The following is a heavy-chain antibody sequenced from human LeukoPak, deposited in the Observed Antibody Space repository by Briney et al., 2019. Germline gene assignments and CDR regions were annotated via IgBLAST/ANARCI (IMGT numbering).Heavy chain of an antibody. CDR2: MTSDGSNK. V-gene: IGHV3-30*04. CDR3: AKDWFGTGPHYYYYMDV. Sequence: PGGSLRLSCVASGFTFSTYVMHWVRQAPGKGLEWVAFMTSDGSNKYYGDSVKGRFTISRDNSKNTLYLQMNSLRAEDTAVYYCAKDWFGTGPHYYYYMDVWGKGTTVTISS. D-gene: IGHD3-10*01. CDR1: GFTFSTYV. J-gene: IGHJ6*03.